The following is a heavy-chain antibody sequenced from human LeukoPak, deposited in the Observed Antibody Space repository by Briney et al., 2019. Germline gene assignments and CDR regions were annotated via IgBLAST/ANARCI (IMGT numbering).Heavy chain of an antibody. V-gene: IGHV4-39*01. CDR1: GGSISSSGYH. CDR2: IYYSGSA. Sequence: SETLSLTCSVSGGSISSSGYHWGWIRQSPGKGLEWIGSIYYSGSAYCNPTLKSRLTISVDTSKNQFSLKLNSVTAADTAVYYCARCISMVRGVIRPPDYWGQGTLVTVSS. D-gene: IGHD3-10*01. CDR3: ARCISMVRGVIRPPDY. J-gene: IGHJ4*02.